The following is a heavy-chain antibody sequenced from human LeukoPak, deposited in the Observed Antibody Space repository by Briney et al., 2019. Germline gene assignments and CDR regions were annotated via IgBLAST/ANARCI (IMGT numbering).Heavy chain of an antibody. CDR3: ARDGVAGGFDY. V-gene: IGHV4-59*01. Sequence: SETLSLTCTVSGGSICSCYWNWIRQAPGKGLEWIGYIHYSGSTNHNSSLKSRVTLSVDTSRNQYSLKLSSVTAADTAVYYCARDGVAGGFDYWGQGTLGTVSS. CDR1: GGSICSCY. J-gene: IGHJ4*02. D-gene: IGHD6-19*01. CDR2: IHYSGST.